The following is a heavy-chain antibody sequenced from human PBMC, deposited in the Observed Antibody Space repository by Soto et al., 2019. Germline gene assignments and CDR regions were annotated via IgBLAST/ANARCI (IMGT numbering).Heavy chain of an antibody. D-gene: IGHD5-18*01. V-gene: IGHV1-18*01. CDR3: ARERGDTASPHFDY. CDR1: GYTFASYG. CDR2: ISAYNGNT. J-gene: IGHJ4*02. Sequence: ASVKVSCKASGYTFASYGISWVRQAPGQGLEWMGWISAYNGNTNYAQKLQGRVTMTTDTSTSTAYMELRSLRSDDTAVYYCARERGDTASPHFDYWGQGTLVTVSS.